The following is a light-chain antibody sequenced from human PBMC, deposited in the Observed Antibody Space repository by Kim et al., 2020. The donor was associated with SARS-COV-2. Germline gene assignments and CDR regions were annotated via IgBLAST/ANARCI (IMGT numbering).Light chain of an antibody. V-gene: IGLV3-1*01. Sequence: VATGRTAISTCSGDKLGDKYAFLYQQKPGLSPMVVIYQDAKRPSGIPERFSGSSSGNTATLTISGTQPMDEADYYCQTWDSSTAIFGGGTQLTVL. CDR3: QTWDSSTAI. CDR2: QDA. CDR1: KLGDKY. J-gene: IGLJ2*01.